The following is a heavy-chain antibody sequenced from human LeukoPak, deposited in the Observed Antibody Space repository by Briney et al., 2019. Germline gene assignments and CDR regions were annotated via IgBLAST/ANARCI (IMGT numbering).Heavy chain of an antibody. CDR1: GYTFTSYY. Sequence: SVKVSSKASGYTFTSYYMHWVRQAPGQGLEWMGIINPSGGSTSYAQKFQGRVTMTRDTSTSTVYMELSSLRSEDTAVYYCARNPPDYGDYVDYWGQGTLVTVSS. CDR2: INPSGGST. CDR3: ARNPPDYGDYVDY. V-gene: IGHV1-46*01. D-gene: IGHD4-17*01. J-gene: IGHJ4*02.